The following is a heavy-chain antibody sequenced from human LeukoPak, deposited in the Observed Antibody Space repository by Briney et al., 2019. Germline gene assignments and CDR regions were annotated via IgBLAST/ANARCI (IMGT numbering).Heavy chain of an antibody. D-gene: IGHD3-9*01. Sequence: GGSLRLSCAASEFTFSNYAMNWVRQAPGKGLEWVSGISGGGGSTYYADSVKGRFTISRDNSKNTLYLQMNSLRAEDTAVYYCAKVLSPQYYDILTGYFYWGQGTLVTVSS. CDR3: AKVLSPQYYDILTGYFY. V-gene: IGHV3-23*01. CDR1: EFTFSNYA. J-gene: IGHJ4*02. CDR2: ISGGGGST.